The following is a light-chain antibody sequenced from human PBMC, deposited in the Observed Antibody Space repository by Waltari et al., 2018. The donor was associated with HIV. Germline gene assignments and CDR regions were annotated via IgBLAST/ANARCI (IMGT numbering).Light chain of an antibody. CDR1: QSVLYSSNNKNY. Sequence: DIVMTQSPDSLTVFLGERATINCKSSQSVLYSSNNKNYLAWYQKKAGQPPNLLIYWASTRESGVPDRFSASGSGTDFSLTISSLQAEDVAVYYCQQYYSTPYTFGQGTKLEIK. V-gene: IGKV4-1*01. J-gene: IGKJ2*01. CDR3: QQYYSTPYT. CDR2: WAS.